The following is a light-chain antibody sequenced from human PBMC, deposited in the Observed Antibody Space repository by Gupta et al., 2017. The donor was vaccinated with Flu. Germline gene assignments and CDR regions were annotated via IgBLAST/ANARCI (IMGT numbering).Light chain of an antibody. J-gene: IGKJ4*01. CDR1: QGVSVI. Sequence: GASATPPCRTTQGVSVILAWYQRKLGQAPRLLIYAAPTRTTGVPARLVGSDSGKKFTLTIASRQSEIVADYYCQQHNHWPPAFGGGTKVEIK. CDR3: QQHNHWPPA. CDR2: AAP. V-gene: IGKV3-15*01.